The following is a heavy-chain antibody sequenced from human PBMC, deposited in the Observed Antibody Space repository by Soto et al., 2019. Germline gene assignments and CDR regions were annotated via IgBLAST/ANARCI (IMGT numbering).Heavy chain of an antibody. J-gene: IGHJ4*02. CDR2: ISGSGDST. CDR3: ARSYLGGDYHFGF. V-gene: IGHV3-23*01. Sequence: EVQLLESGGGLVQPGGSLRLSCAASGFTFRTYTMSWVRQTPGKGLEWVAAISGSGDSTSYADSVKDRLTIVRDNSKSTSYLQMNSLRAEDTAIYYCARSYLGGDYHFGFWGQGTLVTVSS. CDR1: GFTFRTYT. D-gene: IGHD4-17*01.